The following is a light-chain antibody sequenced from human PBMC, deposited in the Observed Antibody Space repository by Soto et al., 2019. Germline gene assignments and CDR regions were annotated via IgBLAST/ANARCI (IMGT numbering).Light chain of an antibody. CDR2: DVS. CDR1: SSDVGAYNH. Sequence: QSALTQPASVSGSPGQSITISCTGTSSDVGAYNHVSWYQQHPGKAPKVMIYDVSNRPSGVSNRFSGSRSGNTASLTISGLQAEDEADYYCRSHASGSTLIFGGGTKLTVL. V-gene: IGLV2-14*03. CDR3: RSHASGSTLI. J-gene: IGLJ2*01.